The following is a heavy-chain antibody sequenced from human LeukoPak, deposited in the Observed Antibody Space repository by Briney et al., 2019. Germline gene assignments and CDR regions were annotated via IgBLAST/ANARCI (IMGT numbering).Heavy chain of an antibody. Sequence: GGSLRLPCAASGFTFSSYAMSWVRQAPGKGLEWVSAISGSGGSTYYADSVKGRFTISRDNAKNSLSLQMNSLRAEDTAVYYCAREGHSSGWVWGQGILVTVSS. CDR3: AREGHSSGWV. D-gene: IGHD6-19*01. CDR2: ISGSGGST. V-gene: IGHV3-23*01. J-gene: IGHJ4*02. CDR1: GFTFSSYA.